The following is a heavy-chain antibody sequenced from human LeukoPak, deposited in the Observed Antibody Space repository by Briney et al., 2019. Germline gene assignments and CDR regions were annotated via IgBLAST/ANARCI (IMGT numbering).Heavy chain of an antibody. D-gene: IGHD3-22*01. V-gene: IGHV3-13*01. CDR1: GFTFSMYD. CDR2: IGTIGDT. CDR3: ARNFGGGDSSGPYY. Sequence: PGGSLRLSCAASGFTFSMYDMHWVRQATGKGLEWVSAIGTIGDTYYADSVKGRFTTSRDDAKNSLYLQVNSLRAEDTALYYCARNFGGGDSSGPYYWGQGTLVTVSS. J-gene: IGHJ4*02.